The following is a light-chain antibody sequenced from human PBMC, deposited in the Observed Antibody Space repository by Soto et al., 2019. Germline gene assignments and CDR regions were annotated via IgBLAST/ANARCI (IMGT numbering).Light chain of an antibody. CDR3: QQYNNYPYT. CDR2: DAY. CDR1: QSISSW. Sequence: DIQMTQSPSTLSASVGDRVTITCRASQSISSWLAWYQQKPGKAPKLLIYDAYSLESGVPSRFSGSGSGTEFTLTISSLQPDDFATYYCQQYNNYPYTFGQGTRLEIK. V-gene: IGKV1-5*01. J-gene: IGKJ5*01.